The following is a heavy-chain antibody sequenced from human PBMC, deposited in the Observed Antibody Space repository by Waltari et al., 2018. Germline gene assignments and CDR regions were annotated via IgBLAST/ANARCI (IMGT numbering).Heavy chain of an antibody. V-gene: IGHV1-24*01. CDR3: ARSLWSGETDAFDI. CDR1: GYTLTELS. Sequence: QVQLVQSGAEVKKPGASVKVSCKVSGYTLTELSMHWVRQAPGKGLEWMGGFDPEDGETNYAQKFQGRVTRTEDTSTDTAYMELSSLRSEDTAVYYCARSLWSGETDAFDIWGQGTMVTVSS. CDR2: FDPEDGET. J-gene: IGHJ3*02. D-gene: IGHD3-3*01.